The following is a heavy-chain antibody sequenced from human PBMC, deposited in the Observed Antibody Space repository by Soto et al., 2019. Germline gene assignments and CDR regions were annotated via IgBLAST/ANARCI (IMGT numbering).Heavy chain of an antibody. CDR1: GFNFSSYA. D-gene: IGHD3-22*01. CDR3: AKVWLGSSGYPDTFDY. CDR2: ISGSGGST. J-gene: IGHJ4*02. Sequence: LRRSCAPCGFNFSSYAMGWVRQAAEKGLEWVSAISGSGGSTYYADSVKGRFTISRDNSKNTLYLQMNSLRAEDTAVYYCAKVWLGSSGYPDTFDYWGQGTLVTVSS. V-gene: IGHV3-23*01.